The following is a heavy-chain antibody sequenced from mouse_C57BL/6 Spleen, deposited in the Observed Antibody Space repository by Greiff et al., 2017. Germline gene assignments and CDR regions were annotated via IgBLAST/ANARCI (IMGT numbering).Heavy chain of an antibody. CDR1: GYTFTSYW. D-gene: IGHD1-1*01. CDR3: AGSDYYGSSYPYDYAMDY. CDR2: IHPNSGST. V-gene: IGHV1-64*01. J-gene: IGHJ4*01. Sequence: QVQLKQPGAELVKPGASVKLSCKASGYTFTSYWMHWVKQRPGQGLEWIGMIHPNSGSTNYNEKFKSKATLTVDKSSSTAYMQLSSLTSEDSAVYYCAGSDYYGSSYPYDYAMDYWGQGTSVTVSS.